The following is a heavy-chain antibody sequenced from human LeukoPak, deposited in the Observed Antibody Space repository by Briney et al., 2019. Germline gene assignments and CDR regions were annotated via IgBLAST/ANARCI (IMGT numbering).Heavy chain of an antibody. CDR1: GFTFSNYA. Sequence: QPGGSLRLSCAASGFTFSNYAMHWVRQAPGKGLEWVAVISYDGSNKYYADSVKGRFTISRDNSKNTLYLQMNSLRAEDTAVYYCASLVSWGQGTMVTVSS. V-gene: IGHV3-30*04. J-gene: IGHJ3*01. CDR2: ISYDGSNK. CDR3: ASLVS.